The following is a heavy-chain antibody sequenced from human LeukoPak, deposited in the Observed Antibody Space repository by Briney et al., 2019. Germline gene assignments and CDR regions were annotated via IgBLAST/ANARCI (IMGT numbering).Heavy chain of an antibody. CDR1: GGSIGSHY. Sequence: SETLSLTCTVSGGSIGSHYWSWIRQPPGKGLEWIGYIYYSGSTDYNPSLKSRVTISVDTSKNQFSLKLSSVTAADTAVYYCARDQVVRGVSGFPDAFDIWGQGTMVTVSS. J-gene: IGHJ3*02. CDR2: IYYSGST. D-gene: IGHD3-10*01. V-gene: IGHV4-59*11. CDR3: ARDQVVRGVSGFPDAFDI.